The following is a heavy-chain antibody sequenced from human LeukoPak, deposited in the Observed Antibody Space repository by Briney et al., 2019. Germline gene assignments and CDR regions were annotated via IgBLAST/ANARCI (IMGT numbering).Heavy chain of an antibody. Sequence: GGSLRLSCAASGFNFSSYWMTWVRQAPGKWLEWVANIKQDGSEKYYVDSAKGRFTISRDNGKKSLYLQMNSLRVEDTAVYYCARGRGNSSSWYWDYWGQGTLVTVSS. J-gene: IGHJ4*02. CDR2: IKQDGSEK. CDR3: ARGRGNSSSWYWDY. V-gene: IGHV3-7*01. CDR1: GFNFSSYW. D-gene: IGHD6-13*01.